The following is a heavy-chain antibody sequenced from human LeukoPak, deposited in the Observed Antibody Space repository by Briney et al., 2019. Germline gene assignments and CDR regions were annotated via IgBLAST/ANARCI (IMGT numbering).Heavy chain of an antibody. V-gene: IGHV4-34*01. CDR3: ARARGSSSGWGHYYYSLDV. CDR1: GFTFSSYE. Sequence: GSLRLSCAASGFTFSSYEMNWVRQPPGKGLEWIGEINDRGNVNYNPSLRSRVTMSVDTAKSQFSVKLRSVTAADTSVFYCARARGSSSGWGHYYYSLDVWGQGTTVTVSS. J-gene: IGHJ6*02. D-gene: IGHD6-19*01. CDR2: INDRGNV.